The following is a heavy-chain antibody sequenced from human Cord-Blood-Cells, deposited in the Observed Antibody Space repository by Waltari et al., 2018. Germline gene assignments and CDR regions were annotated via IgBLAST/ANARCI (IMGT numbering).Heavy chain of an antibody. Sequence: QLQLQESGPGLVKPSETRSLTCTVSGGSISSSSYYWGWIRQPPGKGLEWIGSIYYSGSTYYNPSLKSRVTISVDTSKNQFSLKLSSVTAADTAVYYCASPPMVAARRWYFDLWGRGTLVTVSS. J-gene: IGHJ2*01. CDR1: GGSISSSSYY. V-gene: IGHV4-39*01. CDR3: ASPPMVAARRWYFDL. D-gene: IGHD6-6*01. CDR2: IYYSGST.